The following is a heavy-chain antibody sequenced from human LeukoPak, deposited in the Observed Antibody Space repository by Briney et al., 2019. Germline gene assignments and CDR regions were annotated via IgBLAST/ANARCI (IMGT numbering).Heavy chain of an antibody. CDR3: AKGSYMGENWFDP. Sequence: PGRSLRLSCAASGFTFSSYGMHWVRQAPGKGLEWVAVISYDGSNKYYADSVKGRLTISRDNSKNTLYLQMNSLRAEDTAVYYCAKGSYMGENWFDPWGQGTLVTVSS. J-gene: IGHJ5*02. CDR1: GFTFSSYG. V-gene: IGHV3-30*18. CDR2: ISYDGSNK. D-gene: IGHD3-16*01.